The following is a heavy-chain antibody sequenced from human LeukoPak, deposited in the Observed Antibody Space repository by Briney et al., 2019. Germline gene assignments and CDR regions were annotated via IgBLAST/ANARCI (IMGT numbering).Heavy chain of an antibody. Sequence: SETLSLTCTVSGGSISSSSYYWGWIRQPPGKGLEWIGSIYYSGSTYYNPSLKSRVTISVDTSKNQFSLKLSSVTAADTAVYYCAREMVVVVILDAFDIWGQGTMVTVSS. CDR3: AREMVVVVILDAFDI. CDR1: GGSISSSSYY. V-gene: IGHV4-39*07. CDR2: IYYSGST. J-gene: IGHJ3*02. D-gene: IGHD3-22*01.